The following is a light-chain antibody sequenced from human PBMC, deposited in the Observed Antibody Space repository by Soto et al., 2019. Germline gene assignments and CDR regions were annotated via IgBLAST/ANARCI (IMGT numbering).Light chain of an antibody. J-gene: IGKJ1*01. CDR2: KAS. CDR3: QQYNNYPWT. CDR1: QSISIW. V-gene: IGKV1-5*03. Sequence: DIQMTQSPSTLSASVGDRVTITCRASQSISIWLAWYQQKPGKAPNLLISKASSVESGVPPRFIGSGSGTEFTLTISSLQPDDFATYYCQQYNNYPWTFGQGTKVEIK.